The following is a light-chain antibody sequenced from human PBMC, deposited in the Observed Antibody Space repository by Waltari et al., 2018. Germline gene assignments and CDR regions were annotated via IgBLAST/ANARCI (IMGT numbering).Light chain of an antibody. V-gene: IGKV3-20*01. Sequence: VLTQSPGSLSLSPGERAILSCTAIQSISSGSLVWYQQKRGQAPRLVIYGAYRRASGIPDRFSCSGSGTDFTLIISRLEPEDSAVYYCQHYDRSPCIFGQGTNIEIK. J-gene: IGKJ2*02. CDR1: QSISSGS. CDR3: QHYDRSPCI. CDR2: GAY.